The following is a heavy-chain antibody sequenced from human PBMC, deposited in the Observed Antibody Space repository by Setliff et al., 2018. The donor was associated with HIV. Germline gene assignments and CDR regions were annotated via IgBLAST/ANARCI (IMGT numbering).Heavy chain of an antibody. CDR2: IYTSGST. V-gene: IGHV4-61*09. Sequence: SETLSLTCTVSGGSIYSGTYYWSWIRQSAGKGLEWIGHIYTSGSTNYNPSLKSRVSMSVDTSKNQFSLNLSSVTAADTAVYYCARGGGYRGYDGTLDYWGQGTLVTVSS. CDR1: GGSIYSGTYY. D-gene: IGHD5-12*01. J-gene: IGHJ4*02. CDR3: ARGGGYRGYDGTLDY.